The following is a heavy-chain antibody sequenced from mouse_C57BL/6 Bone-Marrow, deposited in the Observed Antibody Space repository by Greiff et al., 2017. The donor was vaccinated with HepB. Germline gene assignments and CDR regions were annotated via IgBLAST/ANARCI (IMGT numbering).Heavy chain of an antibody. D-gene: IGHD1-1*01. CDR3: ARETTVVANFDY. CDR2: IYPGDGDT. Sequence: VKLQESGPELVKPGASVKISCKASGYAFSSSWMNWVKQRPGKGLEWIGRIYPGDGDTNYNGKFKGKATLTADKSSSTAYMQLSSLTSEDSAVYFCARETTVVANFDYWGQGTTLTVSS. J-gene: IGHJ2*01. V-gene: IGHV1-82*01. CDR1: GYAFSSSW.